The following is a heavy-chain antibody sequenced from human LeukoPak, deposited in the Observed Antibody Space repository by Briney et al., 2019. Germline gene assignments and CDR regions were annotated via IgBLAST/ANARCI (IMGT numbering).Heavy chain of an antibody. CDR2: IYTSGST. D-gene: IGHD3-10*01. CDR1: GGSISSYY. CDR3: ARLPRGVVGWFGPLP. J-gene: IGHJ5*02. Sequence: SETLSLTCTVSGGSISSYYWSWIRQPAGKGLEWIGRIYTSGSTNYNPSLKSRVTMPVDTSKNQSSRSRTSVTAADTAVHHCARLPRGVVGWFGPLPWGQGTLVTVSS. V-gene: IGHV4-4*07.